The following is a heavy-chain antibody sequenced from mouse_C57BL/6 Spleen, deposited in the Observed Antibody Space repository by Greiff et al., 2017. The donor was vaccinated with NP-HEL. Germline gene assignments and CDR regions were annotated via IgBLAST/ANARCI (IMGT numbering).Heavy chain of an antibody. CDR3: ARDTTVPYWYFDV. CDR1: GYTFTSYW. V-gene: IGHV1-64*01. J-gene: IGHJ1*03. D-gene: IGHD1-1*01. Sequence: QVQLQQPGAELVKPGASVKSSCKASGYTFTSYWMHWVKQRPGQGLEWIGMIHPNSGSTNYNEKFKSKATLTVDKSSSTAYMQLSSLTSEDSAVYYCARDTTVPYWYFDVWGTGTTVTVSS. CDR2: IHPNSGST.